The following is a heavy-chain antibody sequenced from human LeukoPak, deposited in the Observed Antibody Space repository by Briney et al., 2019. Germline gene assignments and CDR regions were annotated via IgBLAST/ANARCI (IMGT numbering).Heavy chain of an antibody. CDR1: GFTFSSYG. V-gene: IGHV3-30*18. CDR3: AKRSPAVAGRYYYYMDV. Sequence: GRSLRLSCAASGFTFSSYGMHWVRQAPGKGLEWVANINQEGSEIYYVDSVKGRFTISRDNSKNTLYLQMNSLRAEDTAVYYCAKRSPAVAGRYYYYMDVWGKGTTVTVSS. D-gene: IGHD6-19*01. CDR2: INQEGSEI. J-gene: IGHJ6*03.